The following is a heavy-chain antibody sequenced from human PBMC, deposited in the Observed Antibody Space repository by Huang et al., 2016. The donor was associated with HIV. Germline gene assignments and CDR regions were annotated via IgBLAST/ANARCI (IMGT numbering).Heavy chain of an antibody. CDR3: ARERYYYDRSGYYTPVEY. J-gene: IGHJ1*01. D-gene: IGHD3-22*01. V-gene: IGHV1-18*01. CDR1: GYTFTNYA. CDR2: ISGYNGKT. Sequence: QVQLVQSGAEVKKPGASVKVSCKASGYTFTNYAINWVRPAPGQSLEWMGWISGYNGKTNYAQKVQGRVTMTKDTSTSTAYMELRSLISDDTAVYYCARERYYYDRSGYYTPVEY.